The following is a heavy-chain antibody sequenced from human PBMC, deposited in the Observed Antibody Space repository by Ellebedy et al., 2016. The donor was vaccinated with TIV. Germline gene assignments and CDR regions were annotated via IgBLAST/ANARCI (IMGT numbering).Heavy chain of an antibody. CDR3: ARIQTNWYCNL. V-gene: IGHV3-53*01. D-gene: IGHD1-1*01. J-gene: IGHJ2*01. CDR2: IYSGGST. CDR1: GFTVSSNY. Sequence: PGGSLSLSCAASGFTVSSNYMSWVRQAPGKGLEWVSVIYSGGSTYYADSVKGRFTISRDNSNNTLYLQLNRLRAEETALFYCARIQTNWYCNLWGRGTLVTVSS.